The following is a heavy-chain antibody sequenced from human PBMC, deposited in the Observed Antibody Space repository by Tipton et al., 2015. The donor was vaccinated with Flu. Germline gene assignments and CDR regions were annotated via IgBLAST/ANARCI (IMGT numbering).Heavy chain of an antibody. J-gene: IGHJ5*01. CDR1: DYSISRGYY. D-gene: IGHD4-11*01. CDR3: ARRDFSNYVSEPKNWFDF. CDR2: ICPGSP. Sequence: LRLSCTVSDYSISRGYYWGWIRQPPGKGLEWIGNICPGSPYYNPSLKSRVTISVARSKNQFSLRLTSVAAADTAVYFCARRDFSNYVSEPKNWFDFWGQGSLVNVSS. V-gene: IGHV4-38-2*02.